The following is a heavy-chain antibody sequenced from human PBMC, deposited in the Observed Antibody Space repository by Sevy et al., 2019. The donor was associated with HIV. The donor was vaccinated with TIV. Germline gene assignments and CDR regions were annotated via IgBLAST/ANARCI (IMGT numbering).Heavy chain of an antibody. D-gene: IGHD3-3*01. J-gene: IGHJ4*02. V-gene: IGHV4-39*01. CDR2: IFHTGKT. CDR1: RGSISKIGNY. Sequence: SETLSLTCSVSRGSISKIGNYWGWVRQPPGERLEWIGDIFHTGKTNYNPSLKSRVTISLDTSKNQFSLKLSSVTAADTAVYYCAKIYDYWGPGALVTVSS. CDR3: AKIYDY.